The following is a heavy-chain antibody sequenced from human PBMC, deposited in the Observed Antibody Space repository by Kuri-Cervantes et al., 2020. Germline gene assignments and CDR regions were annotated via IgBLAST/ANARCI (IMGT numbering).Heavy chain of an antibody. V-gene: IGHV1-2*04. CDR1: GYTFTSYA. Sequence: ASVKVSCKASGYTFTSYAMHWVRQAPGQRLEWMGIINPNSGGTNYAQKFQGWVTMTRDTSISTAYMELSSLRSEDTAVYYCARDRAMVRGVIKILNWFDPWGQGTLVTVSS. J-gene: IGHJ5*02. D-gene: IGHD3-10*01. CDR3: ARDRAMVRGVIKILNWFDP. CDR2: INPNSGGT.